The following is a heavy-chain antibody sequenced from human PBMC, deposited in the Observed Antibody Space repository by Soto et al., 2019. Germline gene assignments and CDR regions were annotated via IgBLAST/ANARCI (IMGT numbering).Heavy chain of an antibody. CDR1: GGSFSGYY. CDR2: INHSGST. V-gene: IGHV4-34*01. Sequence: SETLSLTCAVYGGSFSGYYWSWIRQPPGKGLEWIGEINHSGSTNYNPSLKSRVTISVDTSKNQFSLKLSSVTAADTAVYYCARQQESKYYDFWGGPNYGMDVWGQGTTVTVSS. D-gene: IGHD3-3*01. J-gene: IGHJ6*02. CDR3: ARQQESKYYDFWGGPNYGMDV.